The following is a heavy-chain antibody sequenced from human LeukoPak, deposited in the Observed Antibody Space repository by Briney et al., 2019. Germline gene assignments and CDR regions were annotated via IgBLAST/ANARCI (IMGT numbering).Heavy chain of an antibody. CDR3: ARDAEDLNYYGSGSYYNALPYYFDY. V-gene: IGHV3-53*01. CDR1: GFTVSSNY. Sequence: GGSLRLSCAASGFTVSSNYMSWVRQAPGKGLEWVSVIYSGGSTYYADSVKGRFTISRDNSKNTLYLQMNSLRAEDTAVYYCARDAEDLNYYGSGSYYNALPYYFDYWGQGTLVTVSS. CDR2: IYSGGST. D-gene: IGHD3-10*01. J-gene: IGHJ4*02.